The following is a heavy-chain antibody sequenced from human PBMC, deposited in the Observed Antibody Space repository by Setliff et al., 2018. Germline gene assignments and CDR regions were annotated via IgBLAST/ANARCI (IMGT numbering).Heavy chain of an antibody. CDR1: GFSFTTNW. CDR2: IYPGDSDT. CDR3: AIIDDAIMDLDY. J-gene: IGHJ4*02. Sequence: GESLKISCKTSGFSFTTNWIVWVRQMPGKGLEWMGVIYPGDSDTRYSPSFQGQVTFSADKSISTAYLQWRSLKASGTAMYYCAIIDDAIMDLDYWGQGTLVTVSS. V-gene: IGHV5-51*01. D-gene: IGHD3-16*01.